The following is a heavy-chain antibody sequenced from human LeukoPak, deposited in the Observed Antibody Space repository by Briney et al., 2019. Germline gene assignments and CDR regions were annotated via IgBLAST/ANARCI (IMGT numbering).Heavy chain of an antibody. V-gene: IGHV4-39*07. CDR1: GFTFNTYT. D-gene: IGHD5-18*01. J-gene: IGHJ5*02. CDR3: AKGAGGFSYYNWFDP. Sequence: TGGSLRLSCAASGFTFNTYTMNWIRQPPGKGLEWIGSIYYSGTTHYNPSLESRVTISVDTSKNQFSLKLASVTAADTAIYYCAKGAGGFSYYNWFDPWGQGTLVTVSS. CDR2: IYYSGTT.